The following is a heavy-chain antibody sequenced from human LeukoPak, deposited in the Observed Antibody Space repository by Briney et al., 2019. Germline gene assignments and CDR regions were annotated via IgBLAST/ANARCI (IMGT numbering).Heavy chain of an antibody. CDR2: ITGSSRII. V-gene: IGHV3-48*04. Sequence: GGSLRLSCAASGFTFNSYAMNWVRQAPGVGLQWISYITGSSRIIYYADSVKGRFTTSRDNAKTSLYLQMNSLRAEDTAVYYCARVSGGRTEYFDSWGQGTLVTVSS. CDR3: ARVSGGRTEYFDS. CDR1: GFTFNSYA. D-gene: IGHD1/OR15-1a*01. J-gene: IGHJ4*02.